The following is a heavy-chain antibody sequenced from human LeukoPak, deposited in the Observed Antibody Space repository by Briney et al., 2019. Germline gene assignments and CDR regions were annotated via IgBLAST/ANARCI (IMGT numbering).Heavy chain of an antibody. CDR3: ARVSNELGYCGGGTCLGFDY. Sequence: PSETLSLTCTVSGGPISSYYWSWIRQPPGKGLEWIGYIYYSGSTNYNPSLKSRVTISLDTSKNQFSLKLSSVTAADTAVYYCARVSNELGYCGGGTCLGFDYWGQGTLVTVSS. CDR1: GGPISSYY. J-gene: IGHJ4*02. D-gene: IGHD2-15*01. V-gene: IGHV4-59*08. CDR2: IYYSGST.